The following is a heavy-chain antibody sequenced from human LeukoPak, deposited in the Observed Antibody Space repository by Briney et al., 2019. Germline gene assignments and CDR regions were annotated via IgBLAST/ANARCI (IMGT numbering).Heavy chain of an antibody. CDR2: TRNKANGYTT. D-gene: IGHD6-13*01. Sequence: GGFLRLSCAASGFSFSDHYMDWIRQAPGTGLEWVGGTRNKANGYTTEYAASVKGRFTISRDDSKSSLYLQMNSLQTEDTAVYYCARVHSTTWDGSYFDNWGQGTLVTVSS. J-gene: IGHJ4*02. CDR3: ARVHSTTWDGSYFDN. V-gene: IGHV3-72*01. CDR1: GFSFSDHY.